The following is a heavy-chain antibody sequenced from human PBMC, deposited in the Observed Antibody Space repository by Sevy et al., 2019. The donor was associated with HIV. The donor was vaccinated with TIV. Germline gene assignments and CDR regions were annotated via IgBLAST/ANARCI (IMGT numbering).Heavy chain of an antibody. CDR1: GYTFTGYY. CDR2: INPNSGGT. CDR3: VRDMELVDEGTQEFYY. V-gene: IGHV1-2*02. D-gene: IGHD1-7*01. J-gene: IGHJ4*02. Sequence: ASVKVSCKASGYTFTGYYMHWVRQAPGQGLEWMGWINPNSGGTNYAQKFQGSATMTRDTSISTAYMELSRLRSDDTALYYCVRDMELVDEGTQEFYYWGQGTLVTVSS.